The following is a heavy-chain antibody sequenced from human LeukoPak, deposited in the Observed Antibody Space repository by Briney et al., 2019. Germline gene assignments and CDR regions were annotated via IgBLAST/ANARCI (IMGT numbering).Heavy chain of an antibody. D-gene: IGHD3-10*01. CDR3: AKSYYGSGSYYKPPFDY. Sequence: PGGSLRLSCAASGITFSSYAMSWVRQAPGKGLEWVAAISGSGGSTYYAGSVKGRFTISRDNSKNTLYLQMNSLRAEDTAVYYCAKSYYGSGSYYKPPFDYWGQATLVTVSS. V-gene: IGHV3-23*01. CDR1: GITFSSYA. CDR2: ISGSGGST. J-gene: IGHJ4*02.